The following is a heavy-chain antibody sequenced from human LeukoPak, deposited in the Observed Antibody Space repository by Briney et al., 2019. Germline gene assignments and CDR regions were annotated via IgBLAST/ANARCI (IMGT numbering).Heavy chain of an antibody. Sequence: GGSLRLSCAASGFTFSSYAMSWVRLAPGKGLDWVSTISGSGGSLYYADSVRGRFTISRDNSKNTLYLQMNSLRAEDTAVYYCAKLMGSLDAWGSFRFSFDSWGQGTLDTVSS. CDR3: AKLMGSLDAWGSFRFSFDS. CDR2: ISGSGGSL. CDR1: GFTFSSYA. J-gene: IGHJ4*02. D-gene: IGHD3-16*02. V-gene: IGHV3-23*01.